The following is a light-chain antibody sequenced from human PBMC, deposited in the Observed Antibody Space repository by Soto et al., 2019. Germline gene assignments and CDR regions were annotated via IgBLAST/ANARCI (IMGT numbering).Light chain of an antibody. CDR1: QSVSSTY. J-gene: IGKJ1*01. CDR3: QLYGNSRWT. Sequence: EIVLTQSPGTLSLSPGERATLSCRASQSVSSTYLAWFQQKPGQAPRLLIYDASNRATGIPDRFSGSESGTDFTLTISRLEPEDFAVYYFQLYGNSRWTFGQGTKVEIK. V-gene: IGKV3-20*01. CDR2: DAS.